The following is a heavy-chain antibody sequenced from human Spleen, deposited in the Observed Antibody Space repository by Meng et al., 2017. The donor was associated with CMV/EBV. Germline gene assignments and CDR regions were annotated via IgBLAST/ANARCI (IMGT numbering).Heavy chain of an antibody. J-gene: IGHJ6*02. CDR1: GGSFSGYH. Sequence: SETLSLTYVVYGGSFSGYHWSWIRQSPGKGLEWIGEINHGGRTSYNPSLKSRVTISVDTSKNQSSLKLSSVTAADTAVYYCARGLALEWSFPYYYYYGVDVWGQGTTVTVSS. CDR2: INHGGRT. CDR3: ARGLALEWSFPYYYYYGVDV. D-gene: IGHD3-3*01. V-gene: IGHV4-34*01.